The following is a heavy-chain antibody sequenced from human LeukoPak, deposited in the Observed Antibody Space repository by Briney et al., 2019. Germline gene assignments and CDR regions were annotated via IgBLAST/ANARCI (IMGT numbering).Heavy chain of an antibody. Sequence: PGGSLRLSCAASGFTFSSYDMSWVRQAPGKGLEWVSAISGSGGSTYYADSVKGRFTISRDNSKNTLYLQVNSLRAEDTAVYYCASTDYHDSSGYYDFDYWGQGTLVTVSS. CDR3: ASTDYHDSSGYYDFDY. V-gene: IGHV3-23*01. CDR2: ISGSGGST. J-gene: IGHJ4*02. D-gene: IGHD3-22*01. CDR1: GFTFSSYD.